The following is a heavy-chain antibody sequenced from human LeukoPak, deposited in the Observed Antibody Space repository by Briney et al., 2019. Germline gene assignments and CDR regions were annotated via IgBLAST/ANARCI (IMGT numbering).Heavy chain of an antibody. Sequence: GGSLRLSCAASGFIFSSYGMHWVRQAPGKGLEWVAVISYDGSNKYYADSVKGRFSISRDNSKNTLYLQMNSLRAEDTAVYYCAREWVYGEYDAFDIWGQGTMVTVSS. CDR1: GFIFSSYG. J-gene: IGHJ3*02. D-gene: IGHD4-17*01. CDR2: ISYDGSNK. CDR3: AREWVYGEYDAFDI. V-gene: IGHV3-30*03.